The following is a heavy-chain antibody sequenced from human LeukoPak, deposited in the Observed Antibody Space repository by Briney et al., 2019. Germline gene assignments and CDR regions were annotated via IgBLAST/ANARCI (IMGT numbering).Heavy chain of an antibody. J-gene: IGHJ4*02. CDR2: IYYSGST. V-gene: IGHV4-31*03. CDR1: GGSISSGGYY. Sequence: SETLSLTCTVSGGSISSGGYYWGWIRQHPGKGPEWIGYIYYSGSTYYNPSLKSRLTISVDTSKNQFSLRPNSVTAADTAIYYCARGQGIDYGDYVGWVDYWGQGTLVTVSS. D-gene: IGHD4-17*01. CDR3: ARGQGIDYGDYVGWVDY.